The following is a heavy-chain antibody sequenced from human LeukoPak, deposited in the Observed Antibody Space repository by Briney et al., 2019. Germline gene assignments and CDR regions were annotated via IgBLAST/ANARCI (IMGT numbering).Heavy chain of an antibody. Sequence: PGGSLRLSCAASGFTFSLFGMTWVCQAPGKGLEWISYISSSRRTINYADSVKGRFTISRDNAKNSLYLQMNNLRAEDTTVYYCARDGDSGGYYYGPFDNWGQGTLVTVSS. D-gene: IGHD3-22*01. CDR1: GFTFSLFG. CDR3: ARDGDSGGYYYGPFDN. J-gene: IGHJ4*02. CDR2: ISSSRRTI. V-gene: IGHV3-48*04.